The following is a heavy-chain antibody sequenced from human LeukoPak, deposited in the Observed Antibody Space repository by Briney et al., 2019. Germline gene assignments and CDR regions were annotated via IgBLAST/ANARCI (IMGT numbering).Heavy chain of an antibody. J-gene: IGHJ4*02. Sequence: PSQTLSLTCTVSGGSISSGDYYWSWIRQPPGKGLEWIGEINHSGSTNYNPSLKSRVTISVDTSKNQFSLNLSSVTAADTAVYYCARPRYFDWLSKTALTFDYWGQGTLVTVSS. D-gene: IGHD3-9*01. V-gene: IGHV4-30-4*01. CDR2: INHSGST. CDR1: GGSISSGDYY. CDR3: ARPRYFDWLSKTALTFDY.